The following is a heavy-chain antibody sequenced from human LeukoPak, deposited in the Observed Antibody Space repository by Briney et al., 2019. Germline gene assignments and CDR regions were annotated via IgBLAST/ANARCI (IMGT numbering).Heavy chain of an antibody. CDR1: GFTFSSYA. V-gene: IGHV3-23*01. Sequence: PGGSLRLSCAASGFTFSSYAMSWVRQAPGKGLEWVSSISGSGGNTYYAASVKGRFTISRDNSKNTLYLQMSSLRAEDTAVYYCAKDLRGGSGSFFDYWGQGTLVTVSS. CDR3: AKDLRGGSGSFFDY. D-gene: IGHD3-10*01. CDR2: ISGSGGNT. J-gene: IGHJ4*02.